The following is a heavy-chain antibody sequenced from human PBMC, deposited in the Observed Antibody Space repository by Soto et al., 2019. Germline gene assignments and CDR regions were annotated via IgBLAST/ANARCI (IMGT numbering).Heavy chain of an antibody. J-gene: IGHJ3*02. CDR3: TREGGGGSGGAFES. V-gene: IGHV3-15*01. CDR1: GSTFTDAW. D-gene: IGHD2-21*01. Sequence: EVQLVESGGGLVKPGESLRISCAASGSTFTDAWMSWVRQPPGKGLQWVGRIKSKAAGGTTDYAAPVKGRFTISRDDSENTLFLEMTSLKTEDTAVYYCTREGGGGSGGAFESWGLGTKVTVSS. CDR2: IKSKAAGGTT.